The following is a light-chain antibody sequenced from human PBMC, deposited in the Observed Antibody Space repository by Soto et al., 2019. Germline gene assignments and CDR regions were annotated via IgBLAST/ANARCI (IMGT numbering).Light chain of an antibody. CDR1: QSIINW. CDR3: KQYNSYRE. J-gene: IGKJ1*01. CDR2: KAS. V-gene: IGKV1-5*03. Sequence: DIQMTHSPSTLSASVLYIVTITFRSSQSIINWLAWHQQKPGKAPKLLIYKASNLESGVPSRFSGSGSGTEFTLTISSLQPDDFATYYCKQYNSYREFGQGTKVDIK.